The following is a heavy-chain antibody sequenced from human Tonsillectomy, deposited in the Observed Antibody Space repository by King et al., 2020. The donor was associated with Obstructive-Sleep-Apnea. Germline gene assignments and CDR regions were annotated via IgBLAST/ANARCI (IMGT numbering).Heavy chain of an antibody. Sequence: VQLVESGGGVVQPGRSLRLSCAASGFTFSSYGMHWVRQAPGKGLEWVAVISYDGSNKYYSDSVKGRFTISRDNSKNTLYLQMNSLRAEDTAVYYCAKDRRNDILTGPIYGMYVWGQGTTVTVSS. V-gene: IGHV3-30*18. CDR1: GFTFSSYG. CDR2: ISYDGSNK. J-gene: IGHJ6*02. D-gene: IGHD3-9*01. CDR3: AKDRRNDILTGPIYGMYV.